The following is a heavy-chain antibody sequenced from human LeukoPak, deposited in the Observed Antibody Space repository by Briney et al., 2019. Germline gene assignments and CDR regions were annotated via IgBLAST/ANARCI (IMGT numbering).Heavy chain of an antibody. CDR3: ASAYYYDSSGYYPLSHDAFDI. V-gene: IGHV1-69*06. CDR2: IIPIFGTA. D-gene: IGHD3-22*01. Sequence: RWASVKVSCKASGGTFSSYAISWVRQAPGQGLEWMGGIIPIFGTANYAQKFQGRVTITADKSTSTAYMELSSLRSEDTAVYYCASAYYYDSSGYYPLSHDAFDIWGQGTMVTVPS. CDR1: GGTFSSYA. J-gene: IGHJ3*02.